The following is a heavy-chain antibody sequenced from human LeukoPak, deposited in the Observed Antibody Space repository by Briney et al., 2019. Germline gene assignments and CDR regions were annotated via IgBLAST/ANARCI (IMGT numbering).Heavy chain of an antibody. D-gene: IGHD6-19*01. CDR3: ARVQAVARTPRGWFDP. J-gene: IGHJ5*02. CDR1: GFTFSSYW. CDR2: INQDGSEK. Sequence: PGGSLRLSCAASGFTFSSYWMTWVRQAPGKGLEWVANINQDGSEKYYVDSVKGRFTISRDNAKNSLFLQMNSLRAEDTAVYYCARVQAVARTPRGWFDPWGQGTLVTVSS. V-gene: IGHV3-7*01.